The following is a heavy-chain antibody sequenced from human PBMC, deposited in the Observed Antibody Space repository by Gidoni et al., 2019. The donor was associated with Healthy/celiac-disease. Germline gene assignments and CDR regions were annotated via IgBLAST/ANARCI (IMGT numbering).Heavy chain of an antibody. CDR1: GFTFSSYA. J-gene: IGHJ4*02. CDR2: ISYDGSNK. Sequence: QVQLVESGGGVVQPGRSLRLSCAASGFTFSSYAMHVVRQAPGKGLEWVAVISYDGSNKYYADSVKGRFTISRDNSKNTLYLQMNSLRAEDTAVYYCARDFTMIVVVNHFDYWGQGTLVTVSS. D-gene: IGHD3-22*01. V-gene: IGHV3-30-3*01. CDR3: ARDFTMIVVVNHFDY.